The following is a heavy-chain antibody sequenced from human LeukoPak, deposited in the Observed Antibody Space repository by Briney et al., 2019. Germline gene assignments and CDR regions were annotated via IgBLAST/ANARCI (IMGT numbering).Heavy chain of an antibody. V-gene: IGHV1-2*02. J-gene: IGHJ5*02. CDR1: GSTFTDYY. CDR2: INPNSGGT. Sequence: ASVKVSCKASGSTFTDYYMHWVRQAPGQGLEWMGWINPNSGGTNFAQKFQGRVTMTRDTSISTAYMELNRLRSDDTAVYYCARDYYGSGSNWFDPWGQGTLVTVSS. CDR3: ARDYYGSGSNWFDP. D-gene: IGHD3-10*01.